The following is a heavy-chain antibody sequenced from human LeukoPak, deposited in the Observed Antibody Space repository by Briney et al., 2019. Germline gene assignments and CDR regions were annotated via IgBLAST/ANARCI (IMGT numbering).Heavy chain of an antibody. V-gene: IGHV3-53*01. CDR1: GFTVSSNY. D-gene: IGHD3-3*01. J-gene: IGHJ6*02. Sequence: GGSLRLSCAASGFTVSSNYMSWVRQAPGKGLEWVSVIYSGGSTYYADSVKGRFTISRDNSKNTLYLQMSSLRAEDTAVYYCARDRGLDDFWSGYYYYYGMDVWGQGTTVTVSS. CDR2: IYSGGST. CDR3: ARDRGLDDFWSGYYYYYGMDV.